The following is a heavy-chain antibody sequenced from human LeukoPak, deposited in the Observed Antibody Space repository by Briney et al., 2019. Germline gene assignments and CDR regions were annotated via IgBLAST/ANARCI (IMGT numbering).Heavy chain of an antibody. CDR2: ITTSSSYI. D-gene: IGHD6-6*01. Sequence: PGDSLTLFCAASGFTFRSYSMNWVRQAPGKGLEWVSCITTSSSYIYYADSVEGRFTISRDAAKNSLYLQMNSLRAEDTAVYYCARDLAIAARPTFDYWGQGTLVTVSS. CDR3: ARDLAIAARPTFDY. V-gene: IGHV3-21*01. J-gene: IGHJ4*02. CDR1: GFTFRSYS.